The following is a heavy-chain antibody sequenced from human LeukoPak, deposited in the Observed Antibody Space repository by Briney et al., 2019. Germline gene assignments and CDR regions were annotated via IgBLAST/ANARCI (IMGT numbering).Heavy chain of an antibody. CDR2: ISSSGSTI. CDR3: ARVWFGEFDYYYYGMDV. Sequence: GGSLRVSCAASGFTSSSYEMNWVRQAPGKGREWVSYISSSGSTIYYADSVKGRFTTSRDNAKNSLYLQMNSLRAEDTAVYYCARVWFGEFDYYYYGMDVWGQGTTVTVSS. CDR1: GFTSSSYE. V-gene: IGHV3-48*03. J-gene: IGHJ6*02. D-gene: IGHD3-10*01.